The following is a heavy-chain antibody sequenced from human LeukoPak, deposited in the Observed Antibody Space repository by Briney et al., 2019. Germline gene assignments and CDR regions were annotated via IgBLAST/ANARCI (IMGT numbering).Heavy chain of an antibody. CDR1: GYTFTSYG. D-gene: IGHD1-14*01. V-gene: IGHV1-18*01. J-gene: IGHJ6*02. CDR3: ARHHAPEGYYYYGMDV. CDR2: ISAYNGNT. Sequence: ASVKVSCKASGYTFTSYGISWVRQAPGQGLEWMGWISAYNGNTNYAQKLQGRVTMTTDTSTSTAYMELRSLRSDDTAVYYCARHHAPEGYYYYGMDVWGQGTTVTVSS.